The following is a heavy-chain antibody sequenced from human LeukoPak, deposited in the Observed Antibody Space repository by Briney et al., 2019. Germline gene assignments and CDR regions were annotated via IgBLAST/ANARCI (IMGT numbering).Heavy chain of an antibody. D-gene: IGHD6-19*01. V-gene: IGHV4-34*01. CDR1: GRFETYY. CDR3: AGYGGDWYPES. J-gene: IGHJ4*02. CDR2: ITYRGNT. Sequence: SETLSLTCAVYGRFETYYWTLVRQPPGKGLEWIGEITYRGNTNYNPSLESRLRISVDRTKQQFYLTLTSVTAADTAVYYCAGYGGDWYPESWGQGTLVTISS.